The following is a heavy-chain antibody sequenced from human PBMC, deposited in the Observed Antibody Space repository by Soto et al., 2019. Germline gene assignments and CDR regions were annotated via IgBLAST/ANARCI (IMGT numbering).Heavy chain of an antibody. V-gene: IGHV1-8*01. CDR2: MNPNSGNT. Sequence: QVQLVQSGAEVKKPGASVKVSCKASGYTFTSSDINWVRQATGQGLEWMGWMNPNSGNTGYTQKFQGRVTMTRNTSTNTAYMELSSLRSEDTAVYYCARATIFYGMDVLGQGTTVTVSS. D-gene: IGHD3-9*01. CDR1: GYTFTSSD. CDR3: ARATIFYGMDV. J-gene: IGHJ6*02.